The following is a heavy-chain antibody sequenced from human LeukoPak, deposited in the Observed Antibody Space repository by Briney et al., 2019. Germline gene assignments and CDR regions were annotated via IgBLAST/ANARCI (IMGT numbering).Heavy chain of an antibody. CDR1: GGSISSYY. Sequence: PSETLSLTCTVSGGSISSYYWSWIRQPPGKGLEWIGYIYYSGSTNYNPSLKSRVTISVDTSKNQFSLKLSSVTAAATAVYYGAGCGGVFWSGPGVWYFDLWGRGTLVTVSS. CDR2: IYYSGST. CDR3: AGCGGVFWSGPGVWYFDL. J-gene: IGHJ2*01. V-gene: IGHV4-59*01. D-gene: IGHD3-3*01.